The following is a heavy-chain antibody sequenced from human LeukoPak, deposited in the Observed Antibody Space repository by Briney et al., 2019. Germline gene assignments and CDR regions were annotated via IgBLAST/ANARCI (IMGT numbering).Heavy chain of an antibody. CDR1: GGSISSGGYS. D-gene: IGHD2-15*01. Sequence: SETLSLTCAVSGGSISSGGYSWSWIRQPPGKGLEWIGYIYHSGSTYYNPSLKSRVTISVDRSKNQLSLKLSSVTAADTAVYYCARGNCSGGSCYGNWFDPWGQGTLVTVSS. V-gene: IGHV4-30-2*01. CDR3: ARGNCSGGSCYGNWFDP. J-gene: IGHJ5*02. CDR2: IYHSGST.